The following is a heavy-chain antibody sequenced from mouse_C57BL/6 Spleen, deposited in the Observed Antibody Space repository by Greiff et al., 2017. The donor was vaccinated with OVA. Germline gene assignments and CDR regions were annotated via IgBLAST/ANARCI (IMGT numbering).Heavy chain of an antibody. J-gene: IGHJ3*01. Sequence: VQLKESGAELVRPGASVKLSCTASGFNIKDDYMHWVKQRPEQGLEWIGWIDPENGDTEYASKFQGKATITADTSSNTAYLQLSSLTSEDTAVYYCTTGRGLPFAYWGQGTLVTVSA. CDR1: GFNIKDDY. D-gene: IGHD2-2*01. CDR2: IDPENGDT. CDR3: TTGRGLPFAY. V-gene: IGHV14-4*01.